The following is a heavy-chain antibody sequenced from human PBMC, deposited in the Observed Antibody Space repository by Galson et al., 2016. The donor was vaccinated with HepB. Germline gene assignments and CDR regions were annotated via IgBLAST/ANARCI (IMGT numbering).Heavy chain of an antibody. D-gene: IGHD3/OR15-3a*01. V-gene: IGHV3-30*18. J-gene: IGHJ6*04. CDR1: GFSFSSFG. CDR3: AKDIQAGVYDFWTDSNYYGMDV. CDR2: ISYEGTNK. Sequence: SLRLSCAASGFSFSSFGMHWGRQAPGKGLEWVTVISYEGTNKYYADSVKGRFTISRDNSKNTVYLQMNGLSAEDTAVYYCAKDIQAGVYDFWTDSNYYGMDVWGKGTTVTVSA.